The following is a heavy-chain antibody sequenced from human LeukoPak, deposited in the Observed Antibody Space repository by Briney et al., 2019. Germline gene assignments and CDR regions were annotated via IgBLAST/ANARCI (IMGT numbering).Heavy chain of an antibody. D-gene: IGHD5-24*01. CDR2: IYYSGTT. CDR1: GGSISSSSYY. V-gene: IGHV4-39*01. J-gene: IGHJ4*02. Sequence: SETLSLTCTVSGGSISSSSYYWGWIRQPPGKGLEWIGSIYYSGTTYYNPSLKSRVTISADTSKNQFSLRLSSVTAADTAVYYCGRHSYRGWLQFFDYWGQGTRVTVSS. CDR3: GRHSYRGWLQFFDY.